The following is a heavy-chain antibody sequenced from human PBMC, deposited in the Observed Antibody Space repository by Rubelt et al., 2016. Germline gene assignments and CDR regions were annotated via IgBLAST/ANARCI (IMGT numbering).Heavy chain of an antibody. Sequence: QVQLVQSGAEVKKPGASVKVSCKASGYTFTSYGISWVRQAPGQGLEWMGIINPSGGSTSYAQKVQGRVTMTRDTSTSTVYMELSSLGSEDTAVYYCARGLGLGYSSSWFNWFDPWGQEPWSPSPQ. J-gene: IGHJ5*02. CDR3: ARGLGLGYSSSWFNWFDP. V-gene: IGHV1-46*04. CDR2: INPSGGST. CDR1: GYTFTSYG. D-gene: IGHD6-13*01.